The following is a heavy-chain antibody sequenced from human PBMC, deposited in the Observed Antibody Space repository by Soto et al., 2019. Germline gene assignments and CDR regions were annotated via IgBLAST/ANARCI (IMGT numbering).Heavy chain of an antibody. V-gene: IGHV3-23*01. CDR2: ISGSGGST. J-gene: IGHJ3*01. CDR1: GFTFSSFA. Sequence: GGSLRLSCAASGFTFSSFAMSWVRQAPGKGLDWVSAISGSGGSTYSADSVKGRFTISRDNSKNTLYLQMSSLRAEDTVVYHGGRWFSASKGSPPDFWGQGSMVTVSS. CDR3: GRWFSASKGSPPDF. D-gene: IGHD3-10*01.